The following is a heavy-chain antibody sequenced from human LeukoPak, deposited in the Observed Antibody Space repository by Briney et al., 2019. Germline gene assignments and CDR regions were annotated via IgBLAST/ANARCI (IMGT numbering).Heavy chain of an antibody. CDR2: ISSSRSTI. CDR1: GFPFSSYS. Sequence: GGSLRLSCAASGFPFSSYSMIWVRQAPEKGLEWGSYISSSRSTIYYADSVKGRFTISRDNAKNSLYLQMNSLRAEDTAVYYCATIPYYDFWIGSYYYMDVWGKGTTVTVSS. CDR3: ATIPYYDFWIGSYYYMDV. D-gene: IGHD3-3*01. J-gene: IGHJ6*03. V-gene: IGHV3-48*01.